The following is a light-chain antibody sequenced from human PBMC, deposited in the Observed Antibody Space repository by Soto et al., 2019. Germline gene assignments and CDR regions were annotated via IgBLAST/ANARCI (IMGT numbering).Light chain of an antibody. V-gene: IGLV1-36*01. Sequence: QSVLTHPPSVSAAPRQRVTISCSGSSSNIENNAVNWYQQLPGKAPKLLIYYDDLLSSGVSDRFSGSKSGTSASLAISGLQAEDEADYYCSAWDDSLHGVVFGGGTKLTVL. CDR1: SSNIENNA. CDR3: SAWDDSLHGVV. J-gene: IGLJ3*02. CDR2: YDD.